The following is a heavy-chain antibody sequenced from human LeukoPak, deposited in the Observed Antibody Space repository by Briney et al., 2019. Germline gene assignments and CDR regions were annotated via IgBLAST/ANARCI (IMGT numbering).Heavy chain of an antibody. Sequence: GGSLRLSCAASGFTFSSYAMNWVRQAPGKGLEWVSVIYSGGNTFYADSVKGRFTISRDNSKNTLYLQMNSLRGEDTAVYYCARSGAEGTFDYWGQGTLATVSS. CDR2: IYSGGNT. CDR1: GFTFSSYA. V-gene: IGHV3-66*01. CDR3: ARSGAEGTFDY. D-gene: IGHD6-13*01. J-gene: IGHJ4*02.